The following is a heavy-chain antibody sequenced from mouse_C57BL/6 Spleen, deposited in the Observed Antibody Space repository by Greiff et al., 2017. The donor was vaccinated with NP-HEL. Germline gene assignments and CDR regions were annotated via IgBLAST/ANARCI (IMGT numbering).Heavy chain of an antibody. J-gene: IGHJ4*01. CDR3: ARREGYDYYYAMDY. CDR2: IDPSDSYT. Sequence: QVQLQQPGAELVMPGASVKLSCKASGYTFTSYWMHWVKQRPGQGLEWIGEIDPSDSYTNYNQKFKGKSTLTVDKSSSTAYMQLSSLTSEDSAVYYCARREGYDYYYAMDYWGQGTSVTVSS. CDR1: GYTFTSYW. D-gene: IGHD2-4*01. V-gene: IGHV1-69*01.